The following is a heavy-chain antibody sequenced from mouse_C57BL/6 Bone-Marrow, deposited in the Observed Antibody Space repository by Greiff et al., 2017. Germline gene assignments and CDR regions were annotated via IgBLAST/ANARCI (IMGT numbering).Heavy chain of an antibody. Sequence: EVMLVESGGGLVKPGGSLKLSCAASGFTFSSYAMSWVRQTPEKRLEWVATISDGGSYTYYPDNVKGRFTISRDNAKNNLYLQMSHLKSEDTAMXYCARDRRDYYGSSPCAMDYWGQGTSVTVSS. D-gene: IGHD1-1*01. CDR1: GFTFSSYA. V-gene: IGHV5-4*01. CDR3: ARDRRDYYGSSPCAMDY. CDR2: ISDGGSYT. J-gene: IGHJ4*01.